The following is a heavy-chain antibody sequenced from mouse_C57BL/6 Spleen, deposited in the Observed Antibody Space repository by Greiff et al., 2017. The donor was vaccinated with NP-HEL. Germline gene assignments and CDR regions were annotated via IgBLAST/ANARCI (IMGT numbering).Heavy chain of an antibody. CDR3: ARRGDFSWYFDV. V-gene: IGHV1-76*01. CDR1: GYTFTDYY. J-gene: IGHJ1*03. CDR2: IYPGSGNT. D-gene: IGHD2-13*01. Sequence: VQLVESGAELVRPGASVKLSCKASGYTFTDYYINWVKQRPGQGLEWIARIYPGSGNTYYNEKFKGKATLTAEKSSSTAYMQLSSLTSEDSAVYFCARRGDFSWYFDVWGTGTTVTVSS.